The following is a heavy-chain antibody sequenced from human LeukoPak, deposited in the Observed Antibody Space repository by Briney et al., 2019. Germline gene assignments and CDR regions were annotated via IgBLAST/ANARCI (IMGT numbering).Heavy chain of an antibody. J-gene: IGHJ4*02. CDR3: AKDPNYYDSSGYSDY. CDR1: GFTFSSYA. D-gene: IGHD3-22*01. CDR2: ISGSGGST. Sequence: GGSLRLSCAASGFTFSSYAMSWVRQAPGKGLEWVSAISGSGGSTYYADSVKGRFTISRDNSKNTLHLQMNSLRAEDTAVYYCAKDPNYYDSSGYSDYWGQGTLVTVSS. V-gene: IGHV3-23*01.